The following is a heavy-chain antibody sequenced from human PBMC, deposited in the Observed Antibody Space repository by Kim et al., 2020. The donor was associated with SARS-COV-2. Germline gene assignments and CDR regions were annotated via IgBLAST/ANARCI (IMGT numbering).Heavy chain of an antibody. J-gene: IGHJ4*02. CDR3: VRYGRYYVSVH. V-gene: IGHV3-64D*06. Sequence: GGSLRLSCSASGFTFSDYAIHWVRLAPGMGLQYVSATTLDGGGSFYADSVKDRFTIFRDNSKNTLFLQMSGLRVEDTAVYYCVRYGRYYVSVHWGQGTLVSVSS. CDR1: GFTFSDYA. D-gene: IGHD3-10*02. CDR2: TTLDGGGS.